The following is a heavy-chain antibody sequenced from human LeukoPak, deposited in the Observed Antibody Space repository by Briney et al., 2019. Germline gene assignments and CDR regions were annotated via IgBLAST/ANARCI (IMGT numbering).Heavy chain of an antibody. CDR3: ARSGSGYLRYYFDY. Sequence: SETLSLTCTVSGGSISSYYWGWIRQPPGKGLEWIGSLYSSGSTYYNPSLKSRVTISVDTSKNQFSLKLSSVTAADTAVYYCARSGSGYLRYYFDYWGQGTLVTVSS. D-gene: IGHD5-12*01. V-gene: IGHV4-39*07. CDR2: LYSSGST. J-gene: IGHJ4*02. CDR1: GGSISSYY.